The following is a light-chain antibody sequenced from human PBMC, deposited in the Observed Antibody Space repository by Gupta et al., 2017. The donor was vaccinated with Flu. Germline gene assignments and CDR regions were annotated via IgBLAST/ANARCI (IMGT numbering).Light chain of an antibody. J-gene: IGLJ2*01. CDR3: AGWDDSLNGSVL. Sequence: SVLTHPPSAPGTPGQRVTISCSGSRSNIGSNTVNWYQQLQGTAPKLLIYSNDQRPSGVPDRFSGSKSGTSASLEISGLRSEDEADYYCAGWDDSLNGSVLFGGGTKLTVL. V-gene: IGLV1-44*01. CDR1: RSNIGSNT. CDR2: SND.